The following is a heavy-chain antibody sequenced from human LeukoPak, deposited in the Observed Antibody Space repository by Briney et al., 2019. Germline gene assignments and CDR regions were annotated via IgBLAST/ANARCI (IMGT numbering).Heavy chain of an antibody. CDR2: IIPIFGTT. D-gene: IGHD1-26*01. V-gene: IGHV1-69*05. J-gene: IGHJ6*03. CDR1: GGTFSSNA. CDR3: ARGGGSYYGGYYYYYYMDV. Sequence: SVKVSCKASGGTFSSNAISWVRQAPGQGLEWMGGIIPIFGTTSYAQKFQGRVTITTDESTNTAYMELSSLRSEDTAVFYCARGGGSYYGGYYYYYYMDVWSKGTTVTVSS.